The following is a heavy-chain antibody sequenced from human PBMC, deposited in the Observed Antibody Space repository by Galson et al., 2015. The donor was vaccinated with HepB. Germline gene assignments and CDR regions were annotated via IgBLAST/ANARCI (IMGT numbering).Heavy chain of an antibody. CDR3: SVRIS. V-gene: IGHV3-15*07. D-gene: IGHD3-10*02. CDR2: IKSKKDGETA. CDR1: GVLFTTAW. J-gene: IGHJ5*02. Sequence: SLRLSCAASGVLFTTAWMFWVRQAPGKGLEWVARIKSKKDGETADYAAPVKGRFTISRDDSTTTLYLQMNRLKTEDTAVYYCSVRISWGQGTLVTVSS.